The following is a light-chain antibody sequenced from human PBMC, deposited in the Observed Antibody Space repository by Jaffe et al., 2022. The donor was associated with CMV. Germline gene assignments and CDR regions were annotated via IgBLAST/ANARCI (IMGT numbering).Light chain of an antibody. Sequence: DIQMTQSPSSLSASLGDRVTITCRASQGISNYLAWYQQKPGKVPKLLIYATSTLQSGVPSRFSGSATGTDFTLTISSLQPEDFATYYCQDYSAAPFTFGPGTEVDIK. CDR3: QDYSAAPFT. CDR2: ATS. CDR1: QGISNY. J-gene: IGKJ3*01. V-gene: IGKV1-27*01.